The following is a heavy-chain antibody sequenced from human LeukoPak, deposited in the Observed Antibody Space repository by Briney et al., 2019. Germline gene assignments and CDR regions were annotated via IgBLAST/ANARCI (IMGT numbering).Heavy chain of an antibody. CDR3: AKGGVQVAAAGTNNGDYFDY. D-gene: IGHD6-13*01. CDR1: GFTFSSYA. V-gene: IGHV3-23*01. Sequence: PGGSLRLSCAASGFTFSSYAMSWVRQAPGKGLEWVSAISGSGGSTYYADSVKGRFTISRDNSKNTLYLQMNSLRAEDTAVYYCAKGGVQVAAAGTNNGDYFDYWGQGTLVTVSS. J-gene: IGHJ4*02. CDR2: ISGSGGST.